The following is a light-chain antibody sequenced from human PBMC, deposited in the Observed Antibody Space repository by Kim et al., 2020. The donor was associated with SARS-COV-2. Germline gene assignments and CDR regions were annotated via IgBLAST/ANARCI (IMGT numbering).Light chain of an antibody. CDR1: SSDVGGYNY. CDR2: DVS. CDR3: SSYTSSSTLV. J-gene: IGLJ2*01. Sequence: GQSITISCTATSSDVGGYNYVSWYQQHPGEAPKLMIYDVSNRPSGVSNRFSGSKSGNTASLTISGLQAEDEADYYCSSYTSSSTLVFGGGTQLTVL. V-gene: IGLV2-14*03.